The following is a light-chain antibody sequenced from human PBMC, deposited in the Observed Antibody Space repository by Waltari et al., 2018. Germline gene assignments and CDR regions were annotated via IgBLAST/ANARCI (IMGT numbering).Light chain of an antibody. CDR1: ETVTSH. V-gene: IGKV3D-15*01. CDR3: MQALQTPYT. J-gene: IGKJ2*01. CDR2: DVS. Sequence: EIVMTQSPAVLSVSPGQRATLSCRASETVTSHLAWYQQKPGQAPRLLIYDVSTRAAGIPARFSGSGSGTDFTLEISRVVAEDVGVYYCMQALQTPYTFGQGTKLDIK.